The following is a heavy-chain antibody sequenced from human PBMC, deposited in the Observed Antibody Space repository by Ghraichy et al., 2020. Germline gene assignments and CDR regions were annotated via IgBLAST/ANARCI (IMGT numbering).Heavy chain of an antibody. V-gene: IGHV3-53*01. Sequence: GGSLRLSCAASGFTVSSNYMSWVRQAPGKGLEWVSVIYSGGSTYYADSVKGRFTISRDNSKNTLYLQMNSLRAEDTAVYYCARVGRSDVNGVNYFDYWGQGTLVTVSS. D-gene: IGHD3-3*01. CDR2: IYSGGST. J-gene: IGHJ4*02. CDR3: ARVGRSDVNGVNYFDY. CDR1: GFTVSSNY.